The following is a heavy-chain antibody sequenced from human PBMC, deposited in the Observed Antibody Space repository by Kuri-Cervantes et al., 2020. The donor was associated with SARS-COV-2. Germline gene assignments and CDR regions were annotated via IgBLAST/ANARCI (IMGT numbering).Heavy chain of an antibody. V-gene: IGHV3-7*01. D-gene: IGHD1-26*01. J-gene: IGHJ4*02. CDR2: IKQDGSEK. CDR1: GFTFSSYW. CDR3: SRDRGYSGTSSPVY. Sequence: GESLKISCAASGFTFSSYWMSWVRQAPGKGLEWVANIKQDGSEKYYVDSVKGRFTISRDNAKKSLFLQMNSLRAEDTAIYYCSRDRGYSGTSSPVYWGQGTLVTVS.